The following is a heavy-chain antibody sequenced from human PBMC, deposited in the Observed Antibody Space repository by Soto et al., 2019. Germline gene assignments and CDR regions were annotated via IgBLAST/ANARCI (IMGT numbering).Heavy chain of an antibody. Sequence: QVQLQQWGAGLLKPSETLSLTCAVYGGSFSGYYWSWIRQPPGKGLEWIGEINHSGSTNYNPSLKRRLTISVDTSKNQFSLKLSSVTAADTAVYYCAGFGELFLDVWGQGTTVTVSS. J-gene: IGHJ6*02. CDR1: GGSFSGYY. CDR3: AGFGELFLDV. CDR2: INHSGST. V-gene: IGHV4-34*01. D-gene: IGHD3-10*01.